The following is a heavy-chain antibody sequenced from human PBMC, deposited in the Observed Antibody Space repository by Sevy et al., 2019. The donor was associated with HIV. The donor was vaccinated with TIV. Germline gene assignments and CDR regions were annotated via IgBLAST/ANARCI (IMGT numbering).Heavy chain of an antibody. J-gene: IGHJ4*02. CDR1: GFTFTSYA. D-gene: IGHD2-2*01. Sequence: GGSLRLSCAASGFTFTSYAMSWVRQAPGKGLEWVSAISGSARSTYYADSVKGRFTISRDNSKNTLYLLINSLRAEDTAVYYCARDLRIVVPAYPRFDYWGQGTLVTVSS. CDR2: ISGSARST. V-gene: IGHV3-23*01. CDR3: ARDLRIVVPAYPRFDY.